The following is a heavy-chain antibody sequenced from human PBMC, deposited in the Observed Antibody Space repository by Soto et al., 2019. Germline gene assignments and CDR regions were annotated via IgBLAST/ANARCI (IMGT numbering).Heavy chain of an antibody. CDR2: ISGSGRTI. Sequence: EVQLVESGGGLVQPGGSLRLSCAASGFTFSVYGMNWVRQAPGEGLDWVAYISGSGRTIYYADSVKGRFSISRDNAKNSLFLHMNSLRTDDTAVYYCAGDLKNNGHSLRCFDNCGQGSLVTVSS. V-gene: IGHV3-48*01. CDR3: AGDLKNNGHSLRCFDN. CDR1: GFTFSVYG. D-gene: IGHD4-17*01. J-gene: IGHJ4*02.